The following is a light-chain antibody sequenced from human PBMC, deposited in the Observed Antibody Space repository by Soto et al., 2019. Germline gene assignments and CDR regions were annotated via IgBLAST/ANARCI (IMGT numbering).Light chain of an antibody. CDR2: GNS. J-gene: IGLJ1*01. V-gene: IGLV1-40*01. Sequence: QSVLTQPPSVSGAPGQRVTISCTGSSSNIGAGYDVHWYQQHPGTAPKIRRYGNSNPPAGVPDRFSGSKSGTSASLAITGLQAEDEADYYCQSYDSSLSGLDVFGTGTKVTVL. CDR1: SSNIGAGYD. CDR3: QSYDSSLSGLDV.